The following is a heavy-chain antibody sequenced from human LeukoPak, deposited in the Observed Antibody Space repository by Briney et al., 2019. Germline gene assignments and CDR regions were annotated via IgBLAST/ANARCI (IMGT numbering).Heavy chain of an antibody. J-gene: IGHJ5*02. CDR3: ARGEKNGVTYTNWCDP. Sequence: SVKVSCKASGGTISSYAISWVRQAPGQGLEWMGGIIPIFGTANYAQKFQGRVTITADESTSTAYMELSSLRSEDTAVYYCARGEKNGVTYTNWCDPWGQGTLVPVSS. D-gene: IGHD3-3*01. CDR1: GGTISSYA. CDR2: IIPIFGTA. V-gene: IGHV1-69*13.